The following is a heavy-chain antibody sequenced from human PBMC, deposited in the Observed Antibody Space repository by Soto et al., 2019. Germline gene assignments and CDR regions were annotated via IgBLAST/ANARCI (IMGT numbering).Heavy chain of an antibody. CDR2: IIPIFGTA. D-gene: IGHD3-22*01. CDR3: ARATPNSSGYYYFDY. Sequence: SVKVSCKASGCTFSSYAISWVRQAPGQVLEWMGGIIPIFGTANYAQKFQGRVTITADESTSTAYMELSSLRSEDTAVYYCARATPNSSGYYYFDYWGQGAMVTVSS. V-gene: IGHV1-69*13. J-gene: IGHJ4*02. CDR1: GCTFSSYA.